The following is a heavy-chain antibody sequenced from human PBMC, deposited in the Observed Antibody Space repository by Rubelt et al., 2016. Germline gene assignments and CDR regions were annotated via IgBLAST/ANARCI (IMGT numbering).Heavy chain of an antibody. J-gene: IGHJ4*02. CDR1: GFTFNSYSMN. CDR3: ARQGGSSGWYPFDY. D-gene: IGHD6-19*01. V-gene: IGHV4-59*05. Sequence: VQLVESGGDLVQPGGSLRLSCAASGFTFNSYSMNWVRQAPGKGLEWIGSIYYSGSTYYNPSLESRVTISADTSKNQFSLKLSSVPAADTAVSYCARQGGSSGWYPFDYWGQGTLVTVSS. CDR2: IYYSGST.